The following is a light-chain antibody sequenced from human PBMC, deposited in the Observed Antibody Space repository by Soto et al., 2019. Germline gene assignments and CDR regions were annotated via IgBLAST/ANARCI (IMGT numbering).Light chain of an antibody. Sequence: DFVMTQSPDSLAVSLGGRATINCKSSQSVLSTSNNKNYLAWYQQRPGQPPKVLFFWASTREFGVPDRFRASGSGTDFSLTISNLQAEDVAVYYCQQYFSAPLTFGGGTRVEVK. V-gene: IGKV4-1*01. CDR2: WAS. CDR3: QQYFSAPLT. J-gene: IGKJ4*01. CDR1: QSVLSTSNNKNY.